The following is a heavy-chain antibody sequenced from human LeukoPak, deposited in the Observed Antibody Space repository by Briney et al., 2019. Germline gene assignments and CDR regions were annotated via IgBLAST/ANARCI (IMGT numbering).Heavy chain of an antibody. CDR2: IKSKTDGGTT. D-gene: IGHD2-2*01. Sequence: GGSLRLSCAASGFTFRNAWMSWVRQAPGKGLEWVGRIKSKTDGGTTDYAAPVKGRLTISRDESKNTLYLQINNLKSADTAVYYCTTRTWADGFDIWGPGTALTVSS. V-gene: IGHV3-15*01. J-gene: IGHJ3*02. CDR1: GFTFRNAW. CDR3: TTRTWADGFDI.